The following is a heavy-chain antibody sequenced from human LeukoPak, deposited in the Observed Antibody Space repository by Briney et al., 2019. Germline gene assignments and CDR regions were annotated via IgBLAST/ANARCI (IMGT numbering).Heavy chain of an antibody. CDR3: ARDLSSGYYYNFNY. V-gene: IGHV3-21*01. CDR2: ISSSSSYI. Sequence: PGRSLRLSCAASGFTFSNYGLNWVRQAPGKGLECFSSISSSSSYIYYADSVKGRFTISRDNAKNSLYLQMNSLRAEDTAVYYCARDLSSGYYYNFNYWGQGTLVTVSS. D-gene: IGHD3-22*01. J-gene: IGHJ4*02. CDR1: GFTFSNYG.